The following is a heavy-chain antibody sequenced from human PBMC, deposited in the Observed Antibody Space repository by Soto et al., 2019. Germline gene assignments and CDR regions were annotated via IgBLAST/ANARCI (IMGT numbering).Heavy chain of an antibody. V-gene: IGHV3-53*04. CDR2: IYSDGTT. CDR1: GFTVNSNY. CDR3: TRSAWGLWFGYMDV. D-gene: IGHD3-10*01. Sequence: EVQLVESGGGLVQPGGSLRLSCAASGFTVNSNYMSWVRQAPGKGLEWVSIIYSDGTTYYADSVKGRFTISRHNSKDTLYLQMNSLKTEDTAVYYCTRSAWGLWFGYMDVWGKGTTVTVSS. J-gene: IGHJ6*03.